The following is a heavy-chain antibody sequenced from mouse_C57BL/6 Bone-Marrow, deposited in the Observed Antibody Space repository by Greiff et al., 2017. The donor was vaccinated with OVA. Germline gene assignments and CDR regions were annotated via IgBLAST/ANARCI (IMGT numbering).Heavy chain of an antibody. CDR2: INPSNGGT. V-gene: IGHV1-53*01. Sequence: QVQLQQPGAELVMPGASVKLSCKASGYTFTSYWMHWVKQRPGQGLEWIGNINPSNGGTNYNEKFKSKATLTVDKSSSTAYMQLSSLISEDSAVYYCARGGYGSSCWFAYWGQGTLVTVSA. J-gene: IGHJ3*01. CDR1: GYTFTSYW. D-gene: IGHD1-1*01. CDR3: ARGGYGSSCWFAY.